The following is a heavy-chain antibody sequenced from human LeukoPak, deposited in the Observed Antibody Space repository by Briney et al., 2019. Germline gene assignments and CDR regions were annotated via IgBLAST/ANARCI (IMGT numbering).Heavy chain of an antibody. CDR1: GYTFTGYY. J-gene: IGHJ3*02. CDR3: ARVGSIAVAGNDAFDI. V-gene: IGHV1-2*02. D-gene: IGHD6-19*01. Sequence: GASVKVSCKASGYTFTGYYMHWVRQAPGQGLEWMGWINPNSGGTNYAQKFQGRVTMTRDTSISTAYMELSRLRSDDTAVYYCARVGSIAVAGNDAFDIWGQGTMVTVSS. CDR2: INPNSGGT.